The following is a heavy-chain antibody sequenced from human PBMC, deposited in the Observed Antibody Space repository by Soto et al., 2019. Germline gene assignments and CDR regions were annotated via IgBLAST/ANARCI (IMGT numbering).Heavy chain of an antibody. D-gene: IGHD3-16*01. J-gene: IGHJ6*03. Sequence: GGSLRLSCAASGFTFSSYAMSWVRQAPGKGLEWVSSINDGGGSTYYADSVKGRFTISKDNSKNTLYVQMNSLRAEDTAVYYCAKVVWVNYYYMDVCGKGTTVTVSS. V-gene: IGHV3-23*01. CDR2: INDGGGST. CDR1: GFTFSSYA. CDR3: AKVVWVNYYYMDV.